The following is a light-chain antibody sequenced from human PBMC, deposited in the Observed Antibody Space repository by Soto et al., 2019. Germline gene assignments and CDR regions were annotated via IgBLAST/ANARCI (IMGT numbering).Light chain of an antibody. V-gene: IGLV2-14*03. CDR1: SSDVGGYDY. CDR2: DVS. J-gene: IGLJ1*01. CDR3: CSYTSTGTYV. Sequence: QSVLTQPASVSGSPGQSITISCTGTSSDVGGYDYVSWYQQHPGKAPKLMISDVSKRPSGVSNRFSGSKSGNTASLTISGLQAEDEAAYYCCSYTSTGTYVFATGTKVTVL.